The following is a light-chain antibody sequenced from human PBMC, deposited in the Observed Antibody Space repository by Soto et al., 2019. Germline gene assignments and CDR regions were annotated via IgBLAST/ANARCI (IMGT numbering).Light chain of an antibody. J-gene: IGKJ5*01. V-gene: IGKV3D-20*02. CDR3: QQRDSWPIT. CDR2: GAS. Sequence: EIVLTQSPGTLSLSPGERATLSCRASQSVSSIYLAWYQQKPGQAPRVLIYGASRRATGIPDRFSGSGSGTDFTLTINSLEPDDFAVYYCQQRDSWPITFGQGTRLEIK. CDR1: QSVSSIY.